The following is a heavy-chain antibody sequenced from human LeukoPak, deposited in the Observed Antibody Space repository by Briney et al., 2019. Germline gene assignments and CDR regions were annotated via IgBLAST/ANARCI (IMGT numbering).Heavy chain of an antibody. CDR3: ARVFRPSLTVVINRGAFDI. J-gene: IGHJ3*02. V-gene: IGHV3-21*01. D-gene: IGHD3-22*01. Sequence: GGSLRLSCAASGFTFTRYTMSWVRQAPGKGLEWVSSISSSNSYLYYTESLRGRFTISRDNAQNSLYLQMNSLRVEDTAVYYCARVFRPSLTVVINRGAFDIWGQGTKVPVPS. CDR2: ISSSNSYL. CDR1: GFTFTRYT.